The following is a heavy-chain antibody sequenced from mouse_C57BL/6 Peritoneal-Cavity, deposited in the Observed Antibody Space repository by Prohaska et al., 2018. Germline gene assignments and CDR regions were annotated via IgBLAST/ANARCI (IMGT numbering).Heavy chain of an antibody. CDR1: GYTFTSNC. D-gene: IGHD2-4*01. CDR2: INLSNGGT. CDR3: ERTGDYDYAMDY. Sequence: GTSVKPSCKASGYTFTSNCMHWVKQWPGQGFEWICNINLSNGGTNYNEKFKSKATLTVDKSSSTAYMQLSSLASEDSAVYYCERTGDYDYAMDYWGQGTSVTVSS. J-gene: IGHJ4*01. V-gene: IGHV1-53*01.